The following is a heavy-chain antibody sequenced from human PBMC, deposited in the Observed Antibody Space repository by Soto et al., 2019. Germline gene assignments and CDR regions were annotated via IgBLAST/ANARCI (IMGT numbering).Heavy chain of an antibody. J-gene: IGHJ5*02. CDR2: INHSGCT. Sequence: SETLSLTCAFYCGSFIGYYWSWIRQPPGKGLEWIGEINHSGCTNYNPSLKSRVTISVDTSKNQFSLKLSSVTAADTAVYYCARYCSGGSCYGGGWFDPWGQGTLVTVSS. V-gene: IGHV4-34*01. CDR3: ARYCSGGSCYGGGWFDP. D-gene: IGHD2-15*01. CDR1: CGSFIGYY.